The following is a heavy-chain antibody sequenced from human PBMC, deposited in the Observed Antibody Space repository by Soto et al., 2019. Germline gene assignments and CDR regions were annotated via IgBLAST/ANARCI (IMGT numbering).Heavy chain of an antibody. CDR2: INGDGRTT. CDR3: ARGAAGRYYSDY. Sequence: EVQLVESGGGLVQPGGSLRLSCAASGFTFSSYWIHWFRQAPGKGLVWVSRINGDGRTTNYADSVRGQFAISRDNAKNTVYLQMNSLRAEDTAVYYCARGAAGRYYSDYWGQGTLVTVSS. D-gene: IGHD2-15*01. V-gene: IGHV3-74*01. CDR1: GFTFSSYW. J-gene: IGHJ4*02.